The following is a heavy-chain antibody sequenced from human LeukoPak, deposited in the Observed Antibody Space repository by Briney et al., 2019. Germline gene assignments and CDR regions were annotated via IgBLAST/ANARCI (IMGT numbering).Heavy chain of an antibody. CDR2: ISYDGGNE. J-gene: IGHJ4*02. CDR3: AKERRLYYASGSPFDY. D-gene: IGHD3-10*01. V-gene: IGHV3-30*18. CDR1: GFRFSGYG. Sequence: PGKSLRLSCAASGFRFSGYGMHWVRQVPGKGLESVACISYDGGNEYYADSVKGRFTTSRENSKNTLHLQMNSLTAEDTAVYYCAKERRLYYASGSPFDYWGQGILVTVSS.